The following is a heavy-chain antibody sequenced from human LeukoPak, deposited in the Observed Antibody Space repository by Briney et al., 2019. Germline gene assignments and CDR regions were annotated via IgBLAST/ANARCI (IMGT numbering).Heavy chain of an antibody. CDR1: GYTFTGYY. V-gene: IGHV1-2*02. CDR2: INPNSGGT. D-gene: IGHD3-22*01. Sequence: ASVKVSCKASGYTFTGYYMHWVRQAPGQGPEWMGWINPNSGGTNYAQKFQGRVTMTRDTSISTAYMELSRLRSDDTAVYYCARVPLYYYDSSGYYYGLVGAFDIWGQGTMVTVSS. J-gene: IGHJ3*02. CDR3: ARVPLYYYDSSGYYYGLVGAFDI.